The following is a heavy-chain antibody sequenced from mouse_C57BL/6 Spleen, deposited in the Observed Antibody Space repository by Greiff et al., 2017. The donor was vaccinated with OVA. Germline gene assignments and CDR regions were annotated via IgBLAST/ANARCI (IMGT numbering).Heavy chain of an antibody. CDR3: TGGTNWYFDV. CDR1: GFTFSDAW. V-gene: IGHV6-6*01. J-gene: IGHJ1*03. D-gene: IGHD2-14*01. CDR2: IRNKANNHAT. Sequence: EVQRVESGGGLVQPGGSMKLSCAASGFTFSDAWMDWVRQSPEKGLEWVAEIRNKANNHATYYAESVKGRFTISRDDSKSSFYLQMNSLRAEDTCIYYCTGGTNWYFDVWGTGATVTVSS.